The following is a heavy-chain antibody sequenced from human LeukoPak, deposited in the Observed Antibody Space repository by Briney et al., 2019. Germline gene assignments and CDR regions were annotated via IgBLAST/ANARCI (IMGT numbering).Heavy chain of an antibody. J-gene: IGHJ3*02. D-gene: IGHD5-12*01. CDR3: AREEYSGYERHAFDI. CDR1: GYTFTGYY. Sequence: ASVKVSCKASGYTFTGYYMHWVRQAPGQGLEWMGWINPNSGGTNYAQKFQGRVTMTRDTSISTAYMELSRLRSDDTAVYYCAREEYSGYERHAFDIWSQGTMVTVSS. CDR2: INPNSGGT. V-gene: IGHV1-2*02.